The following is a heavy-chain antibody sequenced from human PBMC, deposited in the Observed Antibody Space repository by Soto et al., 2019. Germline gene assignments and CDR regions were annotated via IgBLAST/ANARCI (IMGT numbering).Heavy chain of an antibody. CDR1: GGSISSYS. CDR2: VDTTGGT. V-gene: IGHV4-4*07. D-gene: IGHD7-27*01. Sequence: QVQLQESGPGLVEPSETLSLTCTVSGGSISSYSWNWIRPPAGKGLEWIGRVDTTGGTNYIPSLKSRFTMSVDTSKNQFSLNLRFVTAADTAVYFCAKDYSGAADIWGQGTMVTVS. J-gene: IGHJ3*02. CDR3: AKDYSGAADI.